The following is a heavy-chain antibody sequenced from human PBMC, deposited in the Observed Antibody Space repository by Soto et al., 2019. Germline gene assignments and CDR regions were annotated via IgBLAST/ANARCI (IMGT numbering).Heavy chain of an antibody. Sequence: QVQLQESGPGLVKPSQTLSLTCNVSGGSINSGGYYWSWIRQYPGKGLEWIGFVYYSGSTSYSPSLESRVSISVDPSKRQFYLKVTSVTAADSAVYYCAREPAYGLGALDIWGQGTMVTVSS. J-gene: IGHJ3*02. D-gene: IGHD4-17*01. CDR2: VYYSGST. CDR3: AREPAYGLGALDI. CDR1: GGSINSGGYY. V-gene: IGHV4-31*02.